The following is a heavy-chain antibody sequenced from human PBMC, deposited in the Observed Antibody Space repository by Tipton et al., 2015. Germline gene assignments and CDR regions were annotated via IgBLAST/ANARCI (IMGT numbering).Heavy chain of an antibody. Sequence: QLVQSGAEVKKPGSSVRLSCKASGGTLNRYGINWVRQAPGQGLEWVGGIITLFGTANYAEKFQGRLTITAEESTSTAYMELSSLGFEDTAVYYCASPEMGGAYDIWGQGTMVTVSS. CDR3: ASPEMGGAYDI. J-gene: IGHJ3*02. D-gene: IGHD5-24*01. V-gene: IGHV1-69*01. CDR2: IITLFGTA. CDR1: GGTLNRYG.